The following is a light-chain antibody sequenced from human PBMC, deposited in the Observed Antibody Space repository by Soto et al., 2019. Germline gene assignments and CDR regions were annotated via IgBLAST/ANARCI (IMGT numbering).Light chain of an antibody. CDR1: NSNIGSNF. J-gene: IGLJ3*02. CDR3: QAYDYSLTASV. CDR2: GNR. V-gene: IGLV1-40*01. Sequence: QSVLTQPPSASGTPGQRVTISCSGTNSNIGSNFVYWYQQLPGAAPKLVIFGNRNRPSGVPERFSGSKSGTSASLAITGLQAEDEADYYCQAYDYSLTASVFGGGTKLTVL.